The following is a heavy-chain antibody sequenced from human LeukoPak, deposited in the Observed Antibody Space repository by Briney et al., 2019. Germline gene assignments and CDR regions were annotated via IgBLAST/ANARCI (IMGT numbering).Heavy chain of an antibody. CDR2: FDPEEAKM. CDR3: TTRSGDFWSGFVN. V-gene: IGHV1-24*01. Sequence: ASVTVSCKVSGNSLSELSIQWVRQAPGKRLECMGGFDPEEAKMVYAQNFQGRVTMTEDTSIQTAYMELSGLTSDDTAVYYCTTRSGDFWSGFVNWGQGTLVTVSS. D-gene: IGHD3-3*01. J-gene: IGHJ4*02. CDR1: GNSLSELS.